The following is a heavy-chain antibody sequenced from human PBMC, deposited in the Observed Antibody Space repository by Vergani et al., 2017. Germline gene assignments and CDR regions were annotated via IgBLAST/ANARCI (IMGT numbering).Heavy chain of an antibody. Sequence: QVQLVESGGGVVQPGRSLRLSCAASGFTLSSYAMHWVRQAPGKGLEWVAVISYDGSNKYYADSVKGRFTISRDNSKNTLYLQMNSLRAEDTAVYYCASDRGDGYWGQGTLVTVSS. CDR1: GFTLSSYA. V-gene: IGHV3-30-3*01. D-gene: IGHD3-10*01. CDR2: ISYDGSNK. CDR3: ASDRGDGY. J-gene: IGHJ4*02.